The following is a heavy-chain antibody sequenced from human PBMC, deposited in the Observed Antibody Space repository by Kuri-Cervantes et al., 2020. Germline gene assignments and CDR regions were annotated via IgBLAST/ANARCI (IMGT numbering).Heavy chain of an antibody. V-gene: IGHV3-23*01. J-gene: IGHJ6*02. D-gene: IGHD4/OR15-4a*01. Sequence: GGSLRLSCAASGFTFSSYAMTWARQAPGKGLEWVSAISGSGGSTYYADSVKGRFTISRDNSKNTLYLQMNSLRAEDTAVYYCAREGVLSGYYYGLDVWGQGTTVTVSS. CDR3: AREGVLSGYYYGLDV. CDR2: ISGSGGST. CDR1: GFTFSSYA.